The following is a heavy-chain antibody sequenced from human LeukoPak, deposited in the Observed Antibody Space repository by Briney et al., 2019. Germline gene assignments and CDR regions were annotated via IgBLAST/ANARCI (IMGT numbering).Heavy chain of an antibody. Sequence: GGSLRLSCAASRFTFSTYAMSWVRQAPGKGLEWVSAISASGRSTFYADSVKGRFTISRDNAKNSLYLQMNSLRAEDTAVYYCARDPGIPAAGTVGYFDYWGQGTLVTVSS. CDR2: ISASGRST. D-gene: IGHD6-13*01. J-gene: IGHJ4*02. V-gene: IGHV3-23*01. CDR1: RFTFSTYA. CDR3: ARDPGIPAAGTVGYFDY.